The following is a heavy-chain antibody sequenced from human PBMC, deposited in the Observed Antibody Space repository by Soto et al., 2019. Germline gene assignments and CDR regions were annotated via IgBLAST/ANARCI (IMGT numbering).Heavy chain of an antibody. D-gene: IGHD6-13*01. CDR2: ISSSGSTI. Sequence: EVQLVESGGGLVQPGGSLRLSCAASGFTFSSYEMNWVRQAPGKGLEWVSYISSSGSTIYYADSVKGRFTISRDNAKNSLYLQMNSLRAEDTAVYYCARDAGYSSSWSSYNWFDPWGQGTLVTVSS. CDR3: ARDAGYSSSWSSYNWFDP. CDR1: GFTFSSYE. J-gene: IGHJ5*02. V-gene: IGHV3-48*03.